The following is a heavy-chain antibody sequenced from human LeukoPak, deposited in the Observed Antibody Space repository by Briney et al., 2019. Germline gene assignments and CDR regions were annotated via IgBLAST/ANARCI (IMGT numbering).Heavy chain of an antibody. CDR1: GGSLSGHY. CDR3: ARRLDNDISGDPDTFDV. J-gene: IGHJ3*01. D-gene: IGHD3-22*01. CDR2: VSYTGRT. V-gene: IGHV4-59*11. Sequence: PLETLSLTCTVSGGSLSGHYWSWIRQPPGKRLEWIGYVSYTGRTKYNPSLQSRVTISIDTSKSQFSLKLTSVTSADTAVYSCARRLDNDISGDPDTFDVWGQGTTVIVSS.